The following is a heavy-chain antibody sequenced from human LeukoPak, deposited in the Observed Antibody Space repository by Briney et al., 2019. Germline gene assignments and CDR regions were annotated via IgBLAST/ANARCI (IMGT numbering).Heavy chain of an antibody. CDR2: ITGSGGST. J-gene: IGHJ4*02. D-gene: IGHD3-22*01. CDR1: GFSFSNYG. CDR3: AKSSYYDSSGFYRENYFDY. V-gene: IGHV3-23*01. Sequence: PGGSLRLSCAVSGFSFSNYGMSWVRQAPGKGLEWVSTITGSGGSTYYAASVKGRFTISRDNSKNTLYLQMNSLRAEDTAVYYCAKSSYYDSSGFYRENYFDYWGQGTLVTVSS.